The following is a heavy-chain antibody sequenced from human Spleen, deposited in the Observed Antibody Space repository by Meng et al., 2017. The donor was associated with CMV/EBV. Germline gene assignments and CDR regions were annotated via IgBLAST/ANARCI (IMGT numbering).Heavy chain of an antibody. V-gene: IGHV3-21*01. CDR1: GFTFSSFT. J-gene: IGHJ4*02. D-gene: IGHD6-19*01. CDR3: ARHFSSAGGY. Sequence: GGSLRLSCAASGFTFSSFTMNCVRQARGKGLEWISSISSSSSYIYYADSVKGRFTISRDNAKNSLYLQMNSLRAEDTAVYYCARHFSSAGGYWGQGTLVTVSS. CDR2: ISSSSSYI.